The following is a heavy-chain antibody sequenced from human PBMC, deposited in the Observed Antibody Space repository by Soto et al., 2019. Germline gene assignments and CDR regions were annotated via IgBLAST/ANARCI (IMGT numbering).Heavy chain of an antibody. D-gene: IGHD6-13*01. J-gene: IGHJ5*02. CDR3: ARAAAGYGGRWFDP. V-gene: IGHV4-30-4*01. CDR2: IYYSGST. CDR1: GGSISSGDYY. Sequence: PSETLSLTCTVSGGSISSGDYYWSWIRQPPGKGLEWIGYIYYSGSTYYNPSLKSRVTISVDTSKNQFSLKLSSVTAADTAVYYCARAAAGYGGRWFDPWGQGTLVTVSS.